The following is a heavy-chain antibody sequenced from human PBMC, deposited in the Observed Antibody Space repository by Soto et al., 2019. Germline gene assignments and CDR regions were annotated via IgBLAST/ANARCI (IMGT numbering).Heavy chain of an antibody. V-gene: IGHV1-3*05. Sequence: QVQLVQSGAEEKKPGASVKVSCKASGYTFTSYAMHWVRQAPGQRLEWMGWINAGNGNTKYSQKCQGRVTMTRDTSASTAYMELSSLRSEDTAVYYCARAPGGSSSFVDYWGQGTLVTVSS. CDR2: INAGNGNT. CDR3: ARAPGGSSSFVDY. D-gene: IGHD6-6*01. CDR1: GYTFTSYA. J-gene: IGHJ4*02.